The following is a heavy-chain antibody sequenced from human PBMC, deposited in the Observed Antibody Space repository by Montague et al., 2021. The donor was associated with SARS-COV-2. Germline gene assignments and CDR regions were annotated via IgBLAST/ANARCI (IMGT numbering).Heavy chain of an antibody. D-gene: IGHD2/OR15-2a*01. Sequence: TLSLTCTLSGDSISRNNLYWTWIRQPAGKGLEWIGRISTTGSPEYNPSLKSRVTLSLDTSKNQFSLRLSSVTAADTAMYYCTIESHITTFCSGCPRNWFDPWGQGTLVTVSS. V-gene: IGHV4-61*02. CDR1: GDSISRNNLY. CDR2: ISTTGSP. CDR3: TIESHITTFCSGCPRNWFDP. J-gene: IGHJ5*02.